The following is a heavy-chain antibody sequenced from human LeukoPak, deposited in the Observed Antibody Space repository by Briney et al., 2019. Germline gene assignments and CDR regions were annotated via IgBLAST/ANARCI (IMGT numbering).Heavy chain of an antibody. D-gene: IGHD3-16*01. J-gene: IGHJ4*02. CDR2: INERATII. V-gene: IGHV3-74*01. Sequence: GGPLRLSCAASGFTFSNYWMHWVRQAPGKGLEWVSRINERATIISYADSVKGRFTISRENARNTLYLQMNSLTAEDTAVYYCVRDLILVWTPGDDFDHWGQGTLVTVSS. CDR3: VRDLILVWTPGDDFDH. CDR1: GFTFSNYW.